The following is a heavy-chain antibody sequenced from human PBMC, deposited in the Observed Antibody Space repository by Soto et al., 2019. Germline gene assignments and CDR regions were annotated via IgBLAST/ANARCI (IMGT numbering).Heavy chain of an antibody. CDR1: GFTFSSYG. CDR3: AKEKGSSSYYYYYYGMDV. CDR2: ISYDGSNK. J-gene: IGHJ6*02. V-gene: IGHV3-30*18. Sequence: QVQLVESGGGVVQPGRSLRLSCAASGFTFSSYGMHWVRQAPGKGLEWVAVISYDGSNKYYADSVKGRFTISRDNSKNTLYLQMNSLRAEDTAVYYCAKEKGSSSYYYYYYGMDVWGQGTTVTVSS.